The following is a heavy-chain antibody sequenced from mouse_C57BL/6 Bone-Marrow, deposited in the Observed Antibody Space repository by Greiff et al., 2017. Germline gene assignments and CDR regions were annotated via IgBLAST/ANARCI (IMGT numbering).Heavy chain of an antibody. CDR2: ISSGGSYT. CDR3: ARRVTGTDFDY. J-gene: IGHJ2*01. Sequence: EVKLVESGGDLVKPGGSLKLSCAASGFTFSSYGMSWVRQTPDKRLEWVATISSGGSYTYSPDSVKGRFTISRDNAKNTRYLQMSSLKSEDTAMYYFARRVTGTDFDYWGQGTTLTVSS. V-gene: IGHV5-6*02. CDR1: GFTFSSYG. D-gene: IGHD4-1*01.